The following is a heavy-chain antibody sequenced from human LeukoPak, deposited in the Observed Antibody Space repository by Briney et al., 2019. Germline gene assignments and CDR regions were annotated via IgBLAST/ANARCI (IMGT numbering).Heavy chain of an antibody. J-gene: IGHJ4*02. CDR3: AREGLDY. CDR2: KNPNSGNS. CDR1: GYTFTNYD. Sequence: TSVKVSCKASGYTFTNYDINWVRQATGQGLEWMGYKNPNSGNSAYAQKFQGRVTITTDASITTAYMELSGLRSEDTALYYCAREGLDYWGQGTLVTVSS. V-gene: IGHV1-8*01.